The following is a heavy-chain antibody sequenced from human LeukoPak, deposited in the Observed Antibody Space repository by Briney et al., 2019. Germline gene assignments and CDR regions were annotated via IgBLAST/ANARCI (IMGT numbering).Heavy chain of an antibody. V-gene: IGHV4-59*01. J-gene: IGHJ4*02. Sequence: SETLSLTCTVSGDSISSYYWSWIRQPPGKRLEWVWHIYYSGSTNYDPSLKSRLNISIDTSKNQLSLKLSSVTAADTAVYYCARAKKAVAGFFDYWGQGTLVTVSS. CDR1: GDSISSYY. D-gene: IGHD6-19*01. CDR3: ARAKKAVAGFFDY. CDR2: IYYSGST.